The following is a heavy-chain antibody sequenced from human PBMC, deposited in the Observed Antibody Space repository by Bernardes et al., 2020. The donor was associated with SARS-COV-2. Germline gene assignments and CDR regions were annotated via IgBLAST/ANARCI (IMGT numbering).Heavy chain of an antibody. J-gene: IGHJ6*02. Sequence: GGSVRLSCSASGFIFSRYAMTWVRQAPDKGLEWVSSISNAGGYTYYADPVKGRFTISRDNAKNSLYLQMNSLRAEDTAVYYCARGSSSSSVDYYYGMDVWSQGTLVTVSS. CDR1: GFIFSRYA. D-gene: IGHD6-6*01. CDR3: ARGSSSSSVDYYYGMDV. CDR2: ISNAGGYT. V-gene: IGHV3-21*04.